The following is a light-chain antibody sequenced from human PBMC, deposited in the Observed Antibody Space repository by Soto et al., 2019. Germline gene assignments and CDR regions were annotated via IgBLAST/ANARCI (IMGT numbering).Light chain of an antibody. CDR1: QDIKTY. Sequence: IQLTQSPSSLSASVGDRVSITCRASQDIKTYLAWYQQERGKAPKLLISGTFTLQSGVPSRFNGSGSGTDFTLTIIRLQPEDFATYYCQHLNNYPPFTFGPGTKVDLE. V-gene: IGKV1-9*01. CDR2: GTF. J-gene: IGKJ3*01. CDR3: QHLNNYPPFT.